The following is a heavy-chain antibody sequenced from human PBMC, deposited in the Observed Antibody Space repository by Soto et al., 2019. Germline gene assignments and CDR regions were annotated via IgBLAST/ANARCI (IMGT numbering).Heavy chain of an antibody. CDR3: GIPPPPLTPRPSDP. CDR2: ISSSSIYI. Sequence: GGSLRLSCAASGFTFSSYSMNWVRQAPGKGLEWVSSISSSSIYIYYADSVEGRFTISRDKAETSLYLPMTILTAEDTAVYSXGIPPPPLTPRPSDPRXEGTXVT. V-gene: IGHV3-21*01. J-gene: IGHJ5*02. CDR1: GFTFSSYS. D-gene: IGHD6-6*01.